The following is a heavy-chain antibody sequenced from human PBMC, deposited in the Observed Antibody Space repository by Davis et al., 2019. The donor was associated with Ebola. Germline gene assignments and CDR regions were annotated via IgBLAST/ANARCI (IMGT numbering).Heavy chain of an antibody. V-gene: IGHV3-11*06. J-gene: IGHJ5*02. CDR2: ISSSSNYI. Sequence: GGSLRLSCEASGFSVSDNYMNWVRQAPGKGLEWISHISSSSNYIKYADSVKGRFIISRDNAKNTLSLQMIDLRSEDTACYYCTRDLYGSGGDYFDPWGQGTLVTVSS. D-gene: IGHD3-10*01. CDR3: TRDLYGSGGDYFDP. CDR1: GFSVSDNY.